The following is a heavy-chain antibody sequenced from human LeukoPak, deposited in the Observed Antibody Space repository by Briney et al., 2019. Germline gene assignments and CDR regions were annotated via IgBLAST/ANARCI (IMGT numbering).Heavy chain of an antibody. Sequence: ASVKVSCKASGYTFTSYGISWVRQAPGQGLEWMGWISAYNGNTNYAQKLQDRVTMTTDTSTSTAYMELRSLRSDDTAVYYCARDQDWNYWASNWFDPWGQGTLVTVSS. CDR3: ARDQDWNYWASNWFDP. V-gene: IGHV1-18*01. CDR2: ISAYNGNT. CDR1: GYTFTSYG. J-gene: IGHJ5*02. D-gene: IGHD1-7*01.